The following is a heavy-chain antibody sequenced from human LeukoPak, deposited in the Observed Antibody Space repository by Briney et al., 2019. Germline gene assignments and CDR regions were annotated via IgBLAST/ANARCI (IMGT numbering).Heavy chain of an antibody. D-gene: IGHD6-13*01. Sequence: PSETLSLTCSVSGGYISSYYWSWIRQPPGKGLEWIGYIYYTGTSNYNPSLKSRATISVDTSKNQFSLKLSSVTAADTAVYYCARRTRIAAAGCYYFDYWGQGTLVTVSS. CDR1: GGYISSYY. V-gene: IGHV4-59*12. CDR3: ARRTRIAAAGCYYFDY. J-gene: IGHJ4*02. CDR2: IYYTGTS.